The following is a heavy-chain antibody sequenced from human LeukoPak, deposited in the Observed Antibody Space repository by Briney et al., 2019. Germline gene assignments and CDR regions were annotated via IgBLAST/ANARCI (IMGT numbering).Heavy chain of an antibody. Sequence: SETLSLTCTVSGGSISSGDYYWSWIRQPPGKGLEWIGYIYYSGSTYYNPSLKSRVTISVDTSKNQFSLKLSSVTAADTAVYYCNMITFGGVIVGDDAFDIWGQGTMVTVSS. CDR2: IYYSGST. CDR1: GGSISSGDYY. V-gene: IGHV4-30-4*01. J-gene: IGHJ3*02. CDR3: NMITFGGVIVGDDAFDI. D-gene: IGHD3-16*02.